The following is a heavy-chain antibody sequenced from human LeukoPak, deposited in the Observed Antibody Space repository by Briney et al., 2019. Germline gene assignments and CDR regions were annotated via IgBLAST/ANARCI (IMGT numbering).Heavy chain of an antibody. CDR1: GDSFSANNAA. V-gene: IGHV6-1*01. CDR3: AREDTINGDTHFDY. J-gene: IGHJ4*02. CDR2: TYYRSKWYT. D-gene: IGHD2-8*01. Sequence: SQTLSLTCAISGDSFSANNAAWNWIRQSPSRGLEWLGRTYYRSKWYTAYAVSVKSRITINSDTSKNQFSLHLNSVTPEDTAVYYCAREDTINGDTHFDYWGQGTLVTVSS.